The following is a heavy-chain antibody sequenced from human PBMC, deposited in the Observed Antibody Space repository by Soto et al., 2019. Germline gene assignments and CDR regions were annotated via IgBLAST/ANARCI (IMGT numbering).Heavy chain of an antibody. D-gene: IGHD6-25*01. CDR2: IYYSGST. Sequence: SETLSLTCTVSGGSISSYYWSWIRQPPGKGLEWIGYIYYSGSTNYNPSLKSRVTISVDTSKNQFSLKLSSVTAADTAVYYCARDAAETDWFDPWGQGTLVNVSS. V-gene: IGHV4-59*01. CDR3: ARDAAETDWFDP. CDR1: GGSISSYY. J-gene: IGHJ5*02.